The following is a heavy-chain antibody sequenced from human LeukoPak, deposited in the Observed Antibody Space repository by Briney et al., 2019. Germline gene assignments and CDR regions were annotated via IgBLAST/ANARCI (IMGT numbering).Heavy chain of an antibody. D-gene: IGHD7-27*01. CDR2: TYYRSKWYN. V-gene: IGHV6-1*01. J-gene: IGHJ3*02. CDR1: GDSVSSNSAA. CDR3: ATWGLDAFDI. Sequence: SQTLSLTCAISGDSVSSNSAAWNWIRQYPSRGLEWLGRTYYRSKWYNDYAVSVKSRITINPDTSKNQFSLQLNSVTPEDTAVYYCATWGLDAFDIWGQGTMVTVSS.